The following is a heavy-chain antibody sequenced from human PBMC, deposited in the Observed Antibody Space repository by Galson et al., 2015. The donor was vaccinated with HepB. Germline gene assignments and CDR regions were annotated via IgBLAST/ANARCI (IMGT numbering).Heavy chain of an antibody. J-gene: IGHJ6*02. CDR1: GFSVSMYY. CDR3: ARDKDFGVSGMDV. Sequence: SLRLSCAASGFSVSMYYMTWVRQAPGRGLEWVSVIYTGGTTYYAASVKGRFTISRDDSKNTLYLEMNSLRAEDTAVYYCARDKDFGVSGMDVWGQGTTVTVSS. CDR2: IYTGGTT. V-gene: IGHV3-53*01. D-gene: IGHD3-3*01.